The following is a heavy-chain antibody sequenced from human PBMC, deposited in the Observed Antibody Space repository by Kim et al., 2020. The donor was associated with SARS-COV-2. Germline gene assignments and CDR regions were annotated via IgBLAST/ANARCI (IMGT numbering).Heavy chain of an antibody. D-gene: IGHD1-26*01. CDR3: VRGGSAEMDL. J-gene: IGHJ5*02. Sequence: GGSLRLSCAASGFTLSYYWMTWVRQAPGKGLEWVAIIKNDGSEKDYGDSVKGRFAISRDNAKNSLYLQMNSLRADDTAVYYCVRGGSAEMDLWGLGTLVTVSS. CDR1: GFTLSYYW. CDR2: IKNDGSEK. V-gene: IGHV3-7*03.